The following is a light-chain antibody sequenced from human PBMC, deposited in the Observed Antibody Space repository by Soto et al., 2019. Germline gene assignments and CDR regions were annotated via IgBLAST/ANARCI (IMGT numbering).Light chain of an antibody. J-gene: IGLJ1*01. Sequence: QSALTQPASVSGSPGQSITISCTGTGSDVGGYNYVSWYQQHPGEAPKLIIYDVSDRPSGVSNRFSASKSGNTASLTISGLQPEDEADYYCCSYTSSSTPWVFGTGTKVTVL. CDR1: GSDVGGYNY. V-gene: IGLV2-14*03. CDR2: DVS. CDR3: CSYTSSSTPWV.